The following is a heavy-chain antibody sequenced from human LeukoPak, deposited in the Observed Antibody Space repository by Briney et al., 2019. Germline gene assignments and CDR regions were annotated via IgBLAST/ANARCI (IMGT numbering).Heavy chain of an antibody. Sequence: GASVKVSCKASGYTFTSYDINWVRQATGQGLEWMGWINPNSGITVYAQKFQGRVTITRNPSISTAYMELSSLRSEDTAVYYCAREFGRGITAAGTDCWGQGTLVTVSS. CDR1: GYTFTSYD. CDR2: INPNSGIT. V-gene: IGHV1-8*03. J-gene: IGHJ4*02. D-gene: IGHD6-13*01. CDR3: AREFGRGITAAGTDC.